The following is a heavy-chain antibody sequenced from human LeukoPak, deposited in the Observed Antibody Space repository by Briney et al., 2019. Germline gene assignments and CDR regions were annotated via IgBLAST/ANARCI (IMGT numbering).Heavy chain of an antibody. D-gene: IGHD3-16*01. CDR2: ISGSGGRT. CDR3: AKEQPIYGGFDI. J-gene: IGHJ3*02. V-gene: IGHV3-23*01. Sequence: GGSLRLSCAASGFTFSSYAMSWVRQAPGEGLEWGSAISGSGGRTYYADSVKGRFTISRDNSKNTLYLQMNSLRAEDTAVYYCAKEQPIYGGFDIWGQGTMVTVSS. CDR1: GFTFSSYA.